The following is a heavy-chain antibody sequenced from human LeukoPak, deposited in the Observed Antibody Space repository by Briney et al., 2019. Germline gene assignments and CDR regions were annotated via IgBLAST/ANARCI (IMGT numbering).Heavy chain of an antibody. V-gene: IGHV3-30*04. CDR1: GFILSDYN. Sequence: PGRSLRLSCAASGFILSDYNMHWVRQALGKGLEWVAVISYDGSNKYYADSVKGRFTISRDNSKNTLYLQMNSLRAEDTAVYYCARDQTGFCSGSSCLGSTFDYWGQGTLVTVSS. CDR3: ARDQTGFCSGSSCLGSTFDY. D-gene: IGHD2-15*01. CDR2: ISYDGSNK. J-gene: IGHJ4*02.